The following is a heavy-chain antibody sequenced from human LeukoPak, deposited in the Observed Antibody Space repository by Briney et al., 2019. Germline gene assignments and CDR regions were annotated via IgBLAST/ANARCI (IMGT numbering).Heavy chain of an antibody. J-gene: IGHJ4*02. CDR3: ARQPRPRFYCSGGSCYFDY. CDR2: IYYSGST. Sequence: SETLSLTCTVSGGSISSSSYYWGWLRQPPGKGLEWIGSIYYSGSTYYNPSLKSRVTISVDTSKNQFSLKLSSVTAADTAVYYCARQPRPRFYCSGGSCYFDYWGQGTLVTVSS. CDR1: GGSISSSSYY. V-gene: IGHV4-39*01. D-gene: IGHD2-15*01.